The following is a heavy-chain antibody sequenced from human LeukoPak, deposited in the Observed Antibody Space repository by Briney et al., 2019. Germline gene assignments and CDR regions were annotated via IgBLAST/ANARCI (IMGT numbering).Heavy chain of an antibody. CDR3: ARRGAVAGTQYYYYMDV. CDR2: ISAYNGNT. J-gene: IGHJ6*03. CDR1: GYTFTSYG. Sequence: ASVKVSCKASGYTFTSYGISWVRQAPGQGLEWMGWISAYNGNTNYAQKLQGRVTMTTDTSTSTAYMELSSLRSEDTAVYYCARRGAVAGTQYYYYMDVWGKGTTVTISS. V-gene: IGHV1-18*01. D-gene: IGHD6-19*01.